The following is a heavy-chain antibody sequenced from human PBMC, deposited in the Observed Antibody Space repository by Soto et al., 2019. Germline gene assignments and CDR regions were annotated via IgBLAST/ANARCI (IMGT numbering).Heavy chain of an antibody. J-gene: IGHJ4*02. CDR1: GGSISSSSYY. V-gene: IGHV4-39*01. Sequence: QLQLQESGPGLVKPSETLSLTCTVSGGSISSSSYYWGWIRQPPGKGLEWIGSIYYSGSTYYNPSLKSRVTIPVDTSKNQFSLKLSSVTAADTAVYYCARSITMVRGVIDYWGQGTLVTVSS. D-gene: IGHD3-10*01. CDR2: IYYSGST. CDR3: ARSITMVRGVIDY.